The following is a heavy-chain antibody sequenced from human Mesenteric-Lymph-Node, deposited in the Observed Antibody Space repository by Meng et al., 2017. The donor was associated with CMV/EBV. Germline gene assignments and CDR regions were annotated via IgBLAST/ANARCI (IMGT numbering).Heavy chain of an antibody. CDR1: TFSSSW. CDR3: VRGRLRSCGPGVMGWFDP. Sequence: TFSSSWMHWVCQAPEKGLEWVADIKCDGSEKFYVDSVTGRLTISRDYAKNSLYLQVNSLRAEDMTVYYCVRGRLRSCGPGVMGWFDPWGQGTLVTVAA. D-gene: IGHD3-16*01. J-gene: IGHJ5*02. V-gene: IGHV3-52*01. CDR2: IKCDGSEK.